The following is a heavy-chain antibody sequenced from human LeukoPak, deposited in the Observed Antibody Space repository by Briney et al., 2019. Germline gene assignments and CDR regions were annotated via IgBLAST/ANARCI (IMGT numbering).Heavy chain of an antibody. J-gene: IGHJ4*02. CDR1: GGSISSYY. D-gene: IGHD3-22*01. Sequence: PWETLSLTCTVSGGSISSYYWSWIRQPPGKGLEWIGYIYYSGSTNYNPSLKSRVTISVDTSKNQFSLKLSSVTAADTAVYYCARVLKNYYDSSGYCDYWGQGTLVSVSS. CDR2: IYYSGST. CDR3: ARVLKNYYDSSGYCDY. V-gene: IGHV4-59*01.